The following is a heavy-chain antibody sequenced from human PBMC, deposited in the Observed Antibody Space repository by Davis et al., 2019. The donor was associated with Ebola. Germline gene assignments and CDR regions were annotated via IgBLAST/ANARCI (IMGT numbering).Heavy chain of an antibody. CDR2: IYTGDSDT. D-gene: IGHD2-8*02. Sequence: GESLKISCKDSGNSFTSHWIGWVRQMPGKGLEWMGIIYTGDSDTRYSPSFRSQATISADKSTKTAFLQWSSLKASDTAMYYCASLRRTITGMDDSFDIWGQGTMVTVSS. V-gene: IGHV5-51*01. J-gene: IGHJ3*02. CDR1: GNSFTSHW. CDR3: ASLRRTITGMDDSFDI.